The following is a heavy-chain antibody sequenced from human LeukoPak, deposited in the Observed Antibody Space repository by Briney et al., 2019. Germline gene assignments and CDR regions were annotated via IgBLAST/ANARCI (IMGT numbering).Heavy chain of an antibody. J-gene: IGHJ4*02. D-gene: IGHD2-8*01. V-gene: IGHV3-7*03. CDR2: IKEDGSER. CDR3: ARDLGYCTNGVRHTRFDY. Sequence: PGGSLRLSCAASGFTFSSYWMNWARQAPGKGLEWVASIKEDGSERQYVDSVKGRFSISRDNTKGSLFLQLNSLRAEDTAVYYCARDLGYCTNGVRHTRFDYWGQGTLVAVSS. CDR1: GFTFSSYW.